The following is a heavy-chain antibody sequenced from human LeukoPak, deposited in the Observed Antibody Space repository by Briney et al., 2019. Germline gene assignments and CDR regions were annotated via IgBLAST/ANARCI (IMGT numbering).Heavy chain of an antibody. CDR1: GFTFSSHW. CDR3: ARDPDPIPGVNFGY. Sequence: GESLRLSCAVSGFTFSSHWMIWVRQPPGKGLEWVANINQDGSVKNYVDAVKGRFTISRDNAKNSLYLQMNSLGAEDTAVYYCARDPDPIPGVNFGYWGQGALVTVSS. J-gene: IGHJ4*02. V-gene: IGHV3-7*01. D-gene: IGHD2-2*02. CDR2: INQDGSVK.